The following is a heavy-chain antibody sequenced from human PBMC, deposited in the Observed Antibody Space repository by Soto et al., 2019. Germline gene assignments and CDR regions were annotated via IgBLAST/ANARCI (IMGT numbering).Heavy chain of an antibody. D-gene: IGHD3-22*01. J-gene: IGHJ4*02. CDR2: MNPNSGNT. CDR1: GYTFTSYD. CDR3: ARGYGGGYYDSSAPDY. V-gene: IGHV1-8*01. Sequence: VASVKVSCKASGYTFTSYDINWVRQATGEGLEWMGWMNPNSGNTGYAQKFQGRVTMTRNTSISTAYMELSSLRSEDTAVYYCARGYGGGYYDSSAPDYWGPGTLLTVST.